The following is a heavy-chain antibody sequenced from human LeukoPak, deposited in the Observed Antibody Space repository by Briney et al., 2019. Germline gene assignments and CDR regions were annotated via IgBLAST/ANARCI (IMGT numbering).Heavy chain of an antibody. Sequence: PGGSLRLSCAASGFTFSSYSMNWVRQAPGKGLEWVSSISSSSSYIYYADSVKGRFTISRDNAKNSLYLQMNSLRAEDTAVYYCARVSHRVAIGGLWYWGQGTLVTVSS. J-gene: IGHJ4*02. D-gene: IGHD5-12*01. V-gene: IGHV3-21*01. CDR2: ISSSSSYI. CDR1: GFTFSSYS. CDR3: ARVSHRVAIGGLWY.